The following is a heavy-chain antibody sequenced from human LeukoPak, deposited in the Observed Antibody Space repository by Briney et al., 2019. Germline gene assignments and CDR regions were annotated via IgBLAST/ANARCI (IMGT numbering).Heavy chain of an antibody. D-gene: IGHD3-3*01. V-gene: IGHV4-34*01. CDR2: INHSGST. CDR3: AGGPRSGYSPFDY. J-gene: IGHJ4*02. Sequence: PSETLSLTCAVYGGSFSGYYWSWIRQPPGKGLEWIGEINHSGSTNYNPSLKSRVTISVDTSKNQFSLKLSSVTAADTAVYYCAGGPRSGYSPFDYWGQGTLVTVSS. CDR1: GGSFSGYY.